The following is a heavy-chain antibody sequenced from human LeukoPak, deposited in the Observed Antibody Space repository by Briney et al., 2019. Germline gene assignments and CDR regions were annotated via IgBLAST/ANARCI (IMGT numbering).Heavy chain of an antibody. V-gene: IGHV3-23*01. J-gene: IGHJ4*02. CDR3: AKDRSSIWWHDFDC. CDR1: GFTFSSYA. D-gene: IGHD6-13*01. Sequence: GVSLRLSCAASGFTFSSYAMNWVRQAPGKGLEWVSSISGSGRTTYYGDSVKGRFTISRDNSKNTVFLQMNSLSAEDTAVYYCAKDRSSIWWHDFDCWGQGTLVTVSS. CDR2: ISGSGRTT.